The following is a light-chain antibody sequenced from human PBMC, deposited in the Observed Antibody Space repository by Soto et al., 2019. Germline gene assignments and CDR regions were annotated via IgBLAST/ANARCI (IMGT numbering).Light chain of an antibody. CDR1: NIGDKL. V-gene: IGLV3-21*04. Sequence: SYELTQPPSVSVAPGETARISCEGNNIGDKLVHWYQQRPGQAPVLVMYFDSERPSGIPERFSGSNSGNTATLIITRVEAGDEADYYCQLWDVGSDHYVFGSGTKLTVL. CDR3: QLWDVGSDHYV. J-gene: IGLJ1*01. CDR2: FDS.